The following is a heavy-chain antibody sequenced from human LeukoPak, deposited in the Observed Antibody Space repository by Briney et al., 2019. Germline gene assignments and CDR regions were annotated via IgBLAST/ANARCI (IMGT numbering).Heavy chain of an antibody. V-gene: IGHV3-30*02. D-gene: IGHD3-22*01. CDR2: IRYDGSNK. CDR1: GFTFSSYG. CDR3: AKSAPYYYDSSGYYTFDY. J-gene: IGHJ4*02. Sequence: GGSLRLSCAASGFTFSSYGMHWVRQAPGKGLEWVAFIRYDGSNKYYADSVKGRFTISRDNSKNTLYLHVNSLRAEDTAVYYCAKSAPYYYDSSGYYTFDYWGQGTLVTVSS.